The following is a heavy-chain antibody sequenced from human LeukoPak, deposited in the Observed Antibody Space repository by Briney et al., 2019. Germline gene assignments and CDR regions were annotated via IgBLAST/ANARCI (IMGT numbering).Heavy chain of an antibody. Sequence: ASVKVSCKASGYTFTSYGISWVRQAPGQGLEWMGWISAYNGNTNYAQKLQGRVTMTTDTSTSTAYMELRSLRSDDTAVYYCARVIRYYYDSSGYSDYWGQGTLVTVSS. CDR3: ARVIRYYYDSSGYSDY. CDR1: GYTFTSYG. CDR2: ISAYNGNT. J-gene: IGHJ4*02. V-gene: IGHV1-18*01. D-gene: IGHD3-22*01.